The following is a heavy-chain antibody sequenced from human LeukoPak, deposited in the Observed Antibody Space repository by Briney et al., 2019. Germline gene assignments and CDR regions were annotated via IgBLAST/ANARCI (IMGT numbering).Heavy chain of an antibody. D-gene: IGHD3-22*01. Sequence: SETLSLTCTVSGGSISSYYWSWIRQPPGKGLEWIGYIYYSGSTNYNPSLKSRVTISVDTSKNQFSLKLSSVTAADTAVYYCAKTYYYDSSGYWTTFDIWGQGTMVTVSS. V-gene: IGHV4-59*01. J-gene: IGHJ3*02. CDR1: GGSISSYY. CDR3: AKTYYYDSSGYWTTFDI. CDR2: IYYSGST.